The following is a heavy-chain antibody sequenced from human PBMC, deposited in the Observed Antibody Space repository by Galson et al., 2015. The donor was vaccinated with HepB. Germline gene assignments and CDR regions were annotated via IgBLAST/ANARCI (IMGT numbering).Heavy chain of an antibody. J-gene: IGHJ4*02. V-gene: IGHV4-59*01. CDR3: ARGGGGVTTRVDFDY. Sequence: SETLSLTCTVSGGSISSYYWSWIRQPPGKGLEWIGYIYYSGSTNYNPSLKSRVTISVDTSKNQFSLKLSSVTAAGTAVYYCARGGGGVTTRVDFDYWGQGTLVTVSS. CDR2: IYYSGST. CDR1: GGSISSYY. D-gene: IGHD4-17*01.